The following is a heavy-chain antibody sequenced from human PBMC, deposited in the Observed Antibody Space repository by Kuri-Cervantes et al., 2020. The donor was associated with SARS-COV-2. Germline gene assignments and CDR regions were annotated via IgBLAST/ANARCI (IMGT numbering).Heavy chain of an antibody. CDR1: GDSVSSDSAA. D-gene: IGHD5-18*01. Sequence: SETLSLTCAISGDSVSSDSAAWNWIRQSPSRDLEWLGSTYYRSKWYNDYAVPVKSLITINPDTSNNQFSRQLNSVTPEDTAVYYCAREEKDTAMGDYYYYGMDVWGQGTTVTVAS. CDR2: TYYRSKWYN. V-gene: IGHV6-1*01. J-gene: IGHJ6*02. CDR3: AREEKDTAMGDYYYYGMDV.